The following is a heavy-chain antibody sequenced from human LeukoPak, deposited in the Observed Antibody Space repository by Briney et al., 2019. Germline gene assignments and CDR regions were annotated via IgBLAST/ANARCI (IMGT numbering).Heavy chain of an antibody. CDR2: ISSSSSYV. CDR3: ARGYSNYGYAFDI. J-gene: IGHJ3*02. D-gene: IGHD4-11*01. V-gene: IGHV3-21*01. Sequence: GGSLRLSCAASGFTFSGYSMNWVRQAPGKGLEWVSSISSSSSYVYYADSVKGRFTISRDNAKNSLYLQMNSLRAEDTAVYYCARGYSNYGYAFDIWDQGTMVTVSS. CDR1: GFTFSGYS.